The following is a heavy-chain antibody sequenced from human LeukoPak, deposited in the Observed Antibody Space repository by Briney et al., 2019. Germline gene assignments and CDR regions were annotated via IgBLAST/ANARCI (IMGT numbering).Heavy chain of an antibody. CDR1: GVSISSGGY. CDR2: IYHSGST. V-gene: IGHV4-30-2*01. D-gene: IGHD3-22*01. J-gene: IGHJ3*02. Sequence: SETLSLTCTVSGVSISSGGYWSWIRQHPGKGLEWIGYIYHSGSTYYNPSLKSRVTISVDRSKNQFSLKLSSVTAADTAVYYCASQPYYYDSSGYYYSGAFDIWGQGTMVTVSS. CDR3: ASQPYYYDSSGYYYSGAFDI.